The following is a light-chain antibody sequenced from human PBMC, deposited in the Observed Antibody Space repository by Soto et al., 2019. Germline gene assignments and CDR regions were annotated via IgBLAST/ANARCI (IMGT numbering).Light chain of an antibody. CDR3: QQYGSSPFT. CDR1: ESVSSSY. CDR2: GAS. V-gene: IGKV3-20*01. J-gene: IGKJ3*01. Sequence: EIVLTQSPGTLSLSPVERATLSCMATESVSSSYLAWYQQKPGEAPRLLIYGASSRASGIPERFSGSGSGTDFTLTISRLEPEDFAVYYCQQYGSSPFTFGPGTKVDIK.